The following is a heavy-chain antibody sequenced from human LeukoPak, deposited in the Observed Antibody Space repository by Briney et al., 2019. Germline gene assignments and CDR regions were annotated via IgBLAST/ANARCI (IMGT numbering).Heavy chain of an antibody. CDR3: ARCMSELDYGDYANYYHMDV. J-gene: IGHJ6*04. V-gene: IGHV4-61*09. D-gene: IGHD4-17*01. Sequence: PSQTLSLTCTVSGDSLTSGSRYWSWIRQPAGKGLEWIGHFYSSTRTTYNPSLESRVTISGDTAKNQFSLKLDSVTAADTAVYFCARCMSELDYGDYANYYHMDVWGKGTTVTVSS. CDR2: FYSSTRT. CDR1: GDSLTSGSRY.